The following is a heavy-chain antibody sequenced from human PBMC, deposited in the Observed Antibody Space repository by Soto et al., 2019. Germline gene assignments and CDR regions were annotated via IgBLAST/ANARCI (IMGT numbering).Heavy chain of an antibody. J-gene: IGHJ4*02. CDR1: GGSLSGYY. CDR3: ARHHVRGRTIAGAAEF. Sequence: SETLSLTCAVYGGSLSGYYWSWIRQPPGKALEWIGEFNHSGDTNYNPSLKSRVTISADTSKNQVFLNLSSVTAADTAMYYCARHHVRGRTIAGAAEFWGQGTLVTVSS. D-gene: IGHD1-26*01. V-gene: IGHV4-34*01. CDR2: FNHSGDT.